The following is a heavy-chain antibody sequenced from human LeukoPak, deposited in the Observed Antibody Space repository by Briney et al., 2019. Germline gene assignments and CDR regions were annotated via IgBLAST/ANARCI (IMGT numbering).Heavy chain of an antibody. CDR2: IYYSGNP. J-gene: IGHJ4*02. D-gene: IGHD2-15*01. V-gene: IGHV4-30-4*08. CDR3: ARQDFVGGYFDY. Sequence: PSETLSLTCTVSYASISSGDYYWSWIRRPPGKGLEWIGNIYYSGNPYYNPSLKSRLTISIDTSKSQFSLKLSSVTAADTAVFYCARQDFVGGYFDYWGQGTLVTVSS. CDR1: YASISSGDYY.